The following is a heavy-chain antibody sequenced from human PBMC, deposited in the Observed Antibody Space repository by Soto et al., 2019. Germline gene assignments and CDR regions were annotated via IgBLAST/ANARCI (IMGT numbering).Heavy chain of an antibody. CDR1: GFTFSNYA. J-gene: IGHJ4*02. CDR3: VRARATDSRPDY. CDR2: ISSSSSYI. Sequence: GGSLRLSCAASGFTFSNYAMTWVRQAPGEGLEWVSSISSSSSYIYYADSLKGRISISRDNAKNSLYLQMDSLRVEDTATYYCVRARATDSRPDYWGQGTLVTVSS. D-gene: IGHD3-22*01. V-gene: IGHV3-21*01.